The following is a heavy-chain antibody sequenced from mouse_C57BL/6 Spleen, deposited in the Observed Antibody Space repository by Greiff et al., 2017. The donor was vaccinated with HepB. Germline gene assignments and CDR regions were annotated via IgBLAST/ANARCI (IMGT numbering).Heavy chain of an antibody. J-gene: IGHJ4*01. V-gene: IGHV1-54*01. Sequence: VKLQESGAELVRPGTSVKVSCKASGYAFTNYLIEWVKQRPGQGLEWIGVINPGSGGTNYNEKFKGKATLTADKSSSTAYMQLSSLTSEDSAVYFCARNGYAMDYWGQGTSVTVSS. CDR3: ARNGYAMDY. CDR2: INPGSGGT. CDR1: GYAFTNYL.